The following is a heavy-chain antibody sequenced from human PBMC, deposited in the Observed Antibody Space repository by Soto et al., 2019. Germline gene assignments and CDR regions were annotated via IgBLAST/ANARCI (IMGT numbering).Heavy chain of an antibody. V-gene: IGHV3-9*01. J-gene: IGHJ3*02. CDR1: GFTFDDYA. CDR2: ISWNSGSI. CDR3: AKTTDLDDDSFYI. Sequence: EVQLVESGGGLVQPGRSLRLSCAASGFTFDDYAMHWVRQAPGKGLEWVSGISWNSGSIGYADSVKGRFTISRDNAKNALYLQMNSLRAEDTALYYCAKTTDLDDDSFYIWGQGTMVTVSS.